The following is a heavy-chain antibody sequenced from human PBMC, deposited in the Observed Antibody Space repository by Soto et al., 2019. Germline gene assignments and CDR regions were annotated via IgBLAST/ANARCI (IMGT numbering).Heavy chain of an antibody. J-gene: IGHJ3*02. Sequence: VVSLRLSCAASGCTCSSYSMNWVSQATGKGLEWVSYISSSSSTIYYADSVKGRFTISRDNAKNSLYLQMNSLRDEDTAVYYCARDRSPVVVAATSEAFDIWGQGTMGTVSS. CDR1: GCTCSSYS. CDR2: ISSSSSTI. CDR3: ARDRSPVVVAATSEAFDI. V-gene: IGHV3-48*02. D-gene: IGHD2-15*01.